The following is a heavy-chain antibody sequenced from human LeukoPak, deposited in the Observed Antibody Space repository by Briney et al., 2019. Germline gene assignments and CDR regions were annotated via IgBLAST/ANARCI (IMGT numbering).Heavy chain of an antibody. Sequence: SQTLSLTCTVSGGAITSSSYYWGWIRQPPGKGLEWIGSIYYSGSTYYNPSLKSRVTISVDTSKNQFSLKLSSVTAADTAVYYCARQLGYCSSTSCYADKVDYWGQGTLVTVSS. V-gene: IGHV4-39*01. J-gene: IGHJ4*02. CDR3: ARQLGYCSSTSCYADKVDY. CDR2: IYYSGST. D-gene: IGHD2-2*01. CDR1: GGAITSSSYY.